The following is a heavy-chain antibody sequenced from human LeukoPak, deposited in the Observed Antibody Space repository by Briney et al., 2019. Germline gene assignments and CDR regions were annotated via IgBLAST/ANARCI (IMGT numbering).Heavy chain of an antibody. Sequence: GGSLRLSCAASGFTVSSNYMSWVRQAPGKGLEWVSVIYSGGSTYYADSVKGRFTISRDNSKNTLYLQMNSLRAEDTAVYYCARDFREKVQLERRIGAFDIWGQGTMVTVSS. D-gene: IGHD1-1*01. CDR3: ARDFREKVQLERRIGAFDI. CDR1: GFTVSSNY. J-gene: IGHJ3*02. CDR2: IYSGGST. V-gene: IGHV3-53*01.